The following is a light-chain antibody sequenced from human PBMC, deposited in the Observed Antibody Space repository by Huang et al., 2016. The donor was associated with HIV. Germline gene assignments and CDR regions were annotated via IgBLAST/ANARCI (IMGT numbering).Light chain of an antibody. J-gene: IGKJ2*01. CDR1: QNINTW. V-gene: IGKV1-5*03. Sequence: DIQMTQSPSTLSASAGDRVTITCRARQNINTWLAWYQQKPGKAPDLLIYRASSLQVGVPSRFTGSGSGTEFTLTITSLQPDYLGTYYCQQYNTYLYTFGQGTKLEI. CDR2: RAS. CDR3: QQYNTYLYT.